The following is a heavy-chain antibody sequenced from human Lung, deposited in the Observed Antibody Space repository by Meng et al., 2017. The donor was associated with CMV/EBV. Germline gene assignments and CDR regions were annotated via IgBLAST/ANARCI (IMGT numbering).Heavy chain of an antibody. D-gene: IGHD6-13*01. CDR2: INPNSGGT. V-gene: IGHV1-2*02. CDR3: ARDGLALTQQLVPYGTDV. Sequence: ASVKVSCKASGYTFTGYYMHWVRQAPGQGLEWMGWINPNSGGTNYAQKFQGRVTMTRDTSISTAYMELSRVKSDDTAVYYCARDGLALTQQLVPYGTDVWGQGTTVTVSS. CDR1: GYTFTGYY. J-gene: IGHJ6*02.